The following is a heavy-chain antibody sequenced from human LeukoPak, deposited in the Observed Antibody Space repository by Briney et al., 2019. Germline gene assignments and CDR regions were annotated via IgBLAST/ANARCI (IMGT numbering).Heavy chain of an antibody. J-gene: IGHJ4*02. CDR1: GVSISSYY. CDR3: ARAPDDSSGYYCDY. Sequence: SETLSLTCTVSGVSISSYYWSWIRQPPGKGLEWIGYIYYSGSTNYNPSLKSRVTISVDTSKNQFSLKLSSVTAADTAVYYCARAPDDSSGYYCDYWGQGTLVTVSS. CDR2: IYYSGST. D-gene: IGHD3-22*01. V-gene: IGHV4-59*01.